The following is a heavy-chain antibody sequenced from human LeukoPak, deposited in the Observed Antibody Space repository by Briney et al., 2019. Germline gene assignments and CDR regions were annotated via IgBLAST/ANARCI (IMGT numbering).Heavy chain of an antibody. J-gene: IGHJ4*02. Sequence: PSETLSLTCTVSGESVSADDYFWGWIRQSPGKGLEWIGNFYYGVTTYNNPSLKSRVTISVDASKNQFSMKVDYVTAADTAVYFCGAGSHGRHVDFWGQGTLVTVSS. CDR2: FYYGVTT. CDR1: GESVSADDYF. V-gene: IGHV4-39*01. D-gene: IGHD2-15*01. CDR3: GAGSHGRHVDF.